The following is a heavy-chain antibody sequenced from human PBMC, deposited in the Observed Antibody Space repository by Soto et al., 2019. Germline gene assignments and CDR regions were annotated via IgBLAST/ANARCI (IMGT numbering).Heavy chain of an antibody. D-gene: IGHD5-18*01. V-gene: IGHV3-23*01. CDR1: GFTFNTYA. Sequence: GWSLRLSCAASGFTFNTYAMRWVRQAPGQGLEWVSAISGSGDRTYYADSVKGRFSISRDNSKNTLYLQMNSLRAEDTAVYYCAKEGHVGGYSHDQLYYFDYWGQGALVTVSS. J-gene: IGHJ4*02. CDR3: AKEGHVGGYSHDQLYYFDY. CDR2: ISGSGDRT.